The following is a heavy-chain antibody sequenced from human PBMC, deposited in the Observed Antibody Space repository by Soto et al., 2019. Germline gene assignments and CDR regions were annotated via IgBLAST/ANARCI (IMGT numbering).Heavy chain of an antibody. D-gene: IGHD2-15*01. J-gene: IGHJ4*02. V-gene: IGHV4-39*01. CDR2: IFYTGTN. Sequence: LHLQESGPGLLKPSETLSLTCSVSGGPTSDRNHNWAWVRHPPGKGLEWIGNIFYTGTNYYSPSLKGRLTLSIDTSENQFSLKLSSVTAADTAVYYCAKIRVVGMLKYYFDIWGRGTQVTVSS. CDR1: GGPTSDRNHN. CDR3: AKIRVVGMLKYYFDI.